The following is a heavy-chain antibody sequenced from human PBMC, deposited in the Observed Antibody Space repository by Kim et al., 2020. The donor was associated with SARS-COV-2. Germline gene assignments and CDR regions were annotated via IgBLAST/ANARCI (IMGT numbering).Heavy chain of an antibody. V-gene: IGHV4-61*02. D-gene: IGHD3-9*01. J-gene: IGHJ4*02. CDR3: ASGDYDILTGYPKSDY. CDR1: GGSISSGSYY. CDR2: IYTSGST. Sequence: SETLSLTCTVSGGSISSGSYYWSWIRQPAGKGLEWIVRIYTSGSTNYNPPLKSRVTITVDTSKNQFSLKLSSVTAADTAVYYCASGDYDILTGYPKSDYWGQGTLVTVSS.